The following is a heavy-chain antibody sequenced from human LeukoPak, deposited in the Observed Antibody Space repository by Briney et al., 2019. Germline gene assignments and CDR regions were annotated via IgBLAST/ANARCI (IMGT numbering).Heavy chain of an antibody. V-gene: IGHV3-49*03. CDR1: GFTFGDYA. CDR3: TRAPYYYYVSSGYYVDY. Sequence: GGSLRLSCTASGFTFGDYAMSWFRQAPGKGLEWVGFIRSKAYGGTTEYAASVKGRFTISRDDSKSIAYLQMNSLKTEDTAVYYCTRAPYYYYVSSGYYVDYWGQGTLVTVSS. CDR2: IRSKAYGGTT. J-gene: IGHJ4*02. D-gene: IGHD3-22*01.